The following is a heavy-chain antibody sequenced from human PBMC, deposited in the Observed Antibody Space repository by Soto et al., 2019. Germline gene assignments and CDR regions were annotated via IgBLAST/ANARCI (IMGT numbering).Heavy chain of an antibody. J-gene: IGHJ4*02. CDR2: INSDGSST. V-gene: IGHV3-74*01. Sequence: EVQLVESGGGLVQPGGSLRLSCAASGFTFSSYWMHWVRQAPGKGLVWVSRINSDGSSTSYADSVKGRFTISRDNAKNTLYLQMNSLRAEDTAIYYCAKDATRSDGWYYFDYWGQGALVAVSS. D-gene: IGHD6-19*01. CDR3: AKDATRSDGWYYFDY. CDR1: GFTFSSYW.